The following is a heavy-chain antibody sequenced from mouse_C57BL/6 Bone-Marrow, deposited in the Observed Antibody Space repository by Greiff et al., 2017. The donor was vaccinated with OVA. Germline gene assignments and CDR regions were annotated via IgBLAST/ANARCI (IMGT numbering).Heavy chain of an antibody. CDR2: IDPSDSET. D-gene: IGHD1-1*01. CDR1: GYTFTSYW. V-gene: IGHV1-52*01. CDR3: ARSTRYGSSYGY. Sequence: QVQLQQPGAELVRPGSSVKLSCKASGYTFTSYWMHWVKQRPIQGLEWIGNIDPSDSETHYNQQFKDKATLTVDKSSSTAYMQLSSLTSEDSAVYYCARSTRYGSSYGYWGQGTTLTVSS. J-gene: IGHJ2*01.